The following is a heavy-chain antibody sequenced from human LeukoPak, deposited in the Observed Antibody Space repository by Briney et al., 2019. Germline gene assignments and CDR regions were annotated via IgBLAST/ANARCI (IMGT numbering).Heavy chain of an antibody. J-gene: IGHJ4*02. CDR2: IYYSGST. CDR3: ARDSHRSLTSYYDYVWGSSHFVGDY. D-gene: IGHD3-16*01. CDR1: GVAIRSGDYY. V-gene: IGHV4-39*07. Sequence: ASETLSLTCTVSGVAIRSGDYYWGWIRQPPGKGLEWIGSIYYSGSTYYNPSLKSRVTISVDTSKNQFSLKLSSVTAADTAVYYCARDSHRSLTSYYDYVWGSSHFVGDYWGQGTLVTVSS.